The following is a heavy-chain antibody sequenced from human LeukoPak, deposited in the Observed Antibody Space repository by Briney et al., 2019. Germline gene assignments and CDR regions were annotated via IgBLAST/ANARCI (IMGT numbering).Heavy chain of an antibody. CDR1: GFIFRTYA. Sequence: PGGSLRLSCAASGFIFRTYAMSWVRQAPGKGLEWVSALSGSGDKTFYADSVKGRFTISRDNSKNTLYLQMNSLRAEDTAVYYCVRMLEWLLPFDYWGQGTLVTVSS. D-gene: IGHD3-3*01. J-gene: IGHJ4*02. CDR2: LSGSGDKT. CDR3: VRMLEWLLPFDY. V-gene: IGHV3-23*01.